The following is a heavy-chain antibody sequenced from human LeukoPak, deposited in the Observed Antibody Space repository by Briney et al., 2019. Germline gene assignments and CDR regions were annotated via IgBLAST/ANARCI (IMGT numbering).Heavy chain of an antibody. CDR2: SYYSGST. D-gene: IGHD6-13*01. Sequence: PSETLSLTCTVSGGSIRSYYWSWIRQSPGKGLEWIGYSYYSGSTIYNPSLKSRVTISIDTSKNQLSMKVTSVTAADTAVYYCARVSSSSWDRTVEFIVFDYWGQGTLVTVSS. CDR3: ARVSSSSWDRTVEFIVFDY. J-gene: IGHJ4*02. CDR1: GGSIRSYY. V-gene: IGHV4-59*01.